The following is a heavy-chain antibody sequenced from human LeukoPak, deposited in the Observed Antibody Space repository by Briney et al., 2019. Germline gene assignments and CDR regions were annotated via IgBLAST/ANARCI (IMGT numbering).Heavy chain of an antibody. J-gene: IGHJ4*02. CDR2: ISSSSSYI. V-gene: IGHV3-21*01. CDR3: AKDTPLCYFDY. CDR1: GFSLSSYS. D-gene: IGHD2-15*01. Sequence: PGGSLRLSCAASGFSLSSYSMNWVRQAPGKGLEWVSSISSSSSYIYYADSVKGRFTISRDNSKNTLYLQMNSLRADDTAVYYCAKDTPLCYFDYWGQGTLVTVSS.